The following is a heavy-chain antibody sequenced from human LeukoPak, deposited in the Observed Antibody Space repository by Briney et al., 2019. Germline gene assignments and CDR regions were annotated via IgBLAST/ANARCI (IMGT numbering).Heavy chain of an antibody. CDR3: ARDSYYDILTGSQYYFDY. CDR2: IIPILGIA. V-gene: IGHV1-69*04. CDR1: GGTFSSCA. D-gene: IGHD3-9*01. Sequence: SVKVSCKASGGTFSSCAISWVRQAPGQGLEWMGRIIPILGIANYAQKFQGRVTITADKSTSTAYMELSSLRSEDTAVYYCARDSYYDILTGSQYYFDYWGQGTLVTVSS. J-gene: IGHJ4*02.